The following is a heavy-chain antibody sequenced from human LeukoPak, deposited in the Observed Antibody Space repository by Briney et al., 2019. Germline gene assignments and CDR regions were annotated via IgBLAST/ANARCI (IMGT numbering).Heavy chain of an antibody. J-gene: IGHJ3*02. CDR1: GFTFDDYA. D-gene: IGHD3-22*01. CDR2: ISWNSGSI. CDR3: AKALSGYLDAFDI. Sequence: GRSLRLSCAASGFTFDDYAMHWVRQAPGKGLEWVSGISWNSGSIGYADSVKGRFTISRDNAKNSLYLQVNSLRAEDMALYYCAKALSGYLDAFDIWGQGTMVTVSS. V-gene: IGHV3-9*03.